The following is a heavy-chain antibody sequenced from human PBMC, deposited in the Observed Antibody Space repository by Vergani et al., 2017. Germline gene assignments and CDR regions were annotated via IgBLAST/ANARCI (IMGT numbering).Heavy chain of an antibody. D-gene: IGHD2-8*01. CDR1: GGSISSSSYY. CDR3: ASPYCTNGVCHE. Sequence: QVQLQESGPGLVKPSETLSLTCTVSGGSISSSSYYWGWIRQPPGKGLEWIGSIYYSGSTYYNPSLKSRVTISVDTSKNQFSLKLSSVTAADTAVYYCASPYCTNGVCHEWGQGTLVTVSS. CDR2: IYYSGST. V-gene: IGHV4-39*01. J-gene: IGHJ4*02.